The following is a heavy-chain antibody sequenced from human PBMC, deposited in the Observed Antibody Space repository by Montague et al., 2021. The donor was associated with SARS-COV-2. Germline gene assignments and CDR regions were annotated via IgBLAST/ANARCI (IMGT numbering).Heavy chain of an antibody. V-gene: IGHV4-61*01. CDR3: ARAANILSGFYNHPFEY. J-gene: IGHJ4*02. Sequence: SETLSLTCTVSGGSVISDTYFWSWIRQPPGKGLEWIAYIFDSDTTNNXPSFWSRVSMSSDRSKNQSSLKLTSVTPADTAVYYCARAANILSGFYNHPFEYWGQGILVTVSS. CDR2: IFDSDTT. D-gene: IGHD3-9*01. CDR1: GGSVISDTYF.